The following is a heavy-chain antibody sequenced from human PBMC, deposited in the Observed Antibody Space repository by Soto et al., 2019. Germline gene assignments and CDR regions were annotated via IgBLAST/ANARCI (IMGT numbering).Heavy chain of an antibody. D-gene: IGHD1-26*01. Sequence: EVQLVESGGVLVQPGGSLRLSCAASGLTFSSYWMHWVRRTPGKGLVWVSRINTDGSSTTYADSVKGRFTISRDNTKNTLYLQMNSLIIEDTAVYYCARASGSNIHFDYWGQGTLVTVS. J-gene: IGHJ4*02. CDR1: GLTFSSYW. V-gene: IGHV3-74*01. CDR2: INTDGSST. CDR3: ARASGSNIHFDY.